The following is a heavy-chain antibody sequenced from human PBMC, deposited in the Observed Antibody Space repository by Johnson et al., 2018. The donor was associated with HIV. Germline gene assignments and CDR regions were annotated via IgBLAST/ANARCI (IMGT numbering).Heavy chain of an antibody. CDR2: IRYDGSKK. V-gene: IGHV3-30*02. Sequence: VQLVESGGGLVLPGGSLRLSCAASGFTLNNYGMHWVRQAPGTGLEWVAFIRYDGSKKYSSDSVTGRFTTSRDNSKNTLYVQMNSLRAEGTAVYYGARDRVWFGELYAFDIWGQGTMVTVSS. J-gene: IGHJ3*02. D-gene: IGHD3-10*01. CDR1: GFTLNNYG. CDR3: ARDRVWFGELYAFDI.